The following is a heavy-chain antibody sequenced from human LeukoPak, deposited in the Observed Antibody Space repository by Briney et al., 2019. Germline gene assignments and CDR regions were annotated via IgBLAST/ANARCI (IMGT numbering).Heavy chain of an antibody. CDR2: INHSGST. D-gene: IGHD3-22*01. CDR1: GGSFSGYY. CDR3: ARMGYYYDQGY. V-gene: IGHV4-34*01. Sequence: SETLSLTCAVYGGSFSGYYWSWIRQPPGKGLEWIGEINHSGSTNYNPSLKSRVTISVDTSKNQFSLKLSSVTAADTAVYYCARMGYYYDQGYWGQGTLVTVSS. J-gene: IGHJ4*02.